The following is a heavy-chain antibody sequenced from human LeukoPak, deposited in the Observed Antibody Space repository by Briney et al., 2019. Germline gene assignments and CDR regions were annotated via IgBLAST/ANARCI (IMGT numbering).Heavy chain of an antibody. CDR3: ARDSYGMDV. V-gene: IGHV3-30*04. CDR1: GCTFSSYA. J-gene: IGHJ6*02. Sequence: GGSLRLSCAASGCTFSSYAMHWVRQAPGKGLEWVAVISYDGSNKYYADSVKGRFTIFRDNSKNTLYLQMNSLRAEDTAVYYCARDSYGMDVWGQGTTVTVSS. CDR2: ISYDGSNK.